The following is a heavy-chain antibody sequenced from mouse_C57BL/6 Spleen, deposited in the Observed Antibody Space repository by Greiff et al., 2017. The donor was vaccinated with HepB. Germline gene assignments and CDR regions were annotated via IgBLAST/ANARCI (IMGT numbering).Heavy chain of an antibody. CDR3: ARERDETAMDY. J-gene: IGHJ4*01. CDR1: GYAFSSSW. V-gene: IGHV1-82*01. Sequence: VQLQQSGPELVKPGASVKISCKASGYAFSSSWMNWVKQRPGKGLEWIGRIDPGDGDTNYNGKFKGKATLTADKSSSTAYMQLSSLTSEDSAVYFCARERDETAMDYWGQGTSVTVSS. CDR2: IDPGDGDT.